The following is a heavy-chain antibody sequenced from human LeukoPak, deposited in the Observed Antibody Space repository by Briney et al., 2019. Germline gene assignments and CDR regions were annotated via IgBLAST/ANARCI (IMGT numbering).Heavy chain of an antibody. Sequence: GGSLRLSCAGSGFTFSTYAMHWVRQAPGKGLEWVSSISSSSSYIYYADSVKGRFTISRDNAKNSLYLQMNSLRAEDTAVYYCARDWPTIAAAGTIPEYFQHWGQGTLVTVSS. CDR2: ISSSSSYI. CDR3: ARDWPTIAAAGTIPEYFQH. J-gene: IGHJ1*01. D-gene: IGHD6-13*01. V-gene: IGHV3-21*01. CDR1: GFTFSTYA.